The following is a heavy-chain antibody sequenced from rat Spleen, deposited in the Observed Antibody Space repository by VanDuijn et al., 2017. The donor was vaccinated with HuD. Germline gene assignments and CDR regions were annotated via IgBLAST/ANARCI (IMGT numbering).Heavy chain of an antibody. D-gene: IGHD1-6*01. CDR1: GFTFSDYY. CDR3: ASLLYTPDYLGVMDA. V-gene: IGHV5-29*01. CDR2: ISYDGSTT. J-gene: IGHJ4*01. Sequence: EVQLVESDVGLVQPGRSLKLSCAASGFTFSDYYMAWVRQAPTKGLEWVATISYDGSTTYYRDSVKGRFTISRDNAESTLYLQMDSLRSEATATYYCASLLYTPDYLGVMDAWGQGASVTVSS.